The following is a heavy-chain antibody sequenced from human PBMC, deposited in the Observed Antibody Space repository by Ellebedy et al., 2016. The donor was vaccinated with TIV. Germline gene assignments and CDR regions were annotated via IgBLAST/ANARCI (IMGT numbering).Heavy chain of an antibody. CDR3: ARATYGSRSYYNDY. CDR2: ISAYNGYT. D-gene: IGHD3-10*01. V-gene: IGHV1-18*01. J-gene: IGHJ4*02. Sequence: ASVKVSCXASGYTFTNYGITWVRQAPGQGLEWMGWISAYNGYTNYAQKLQGRVTMTTDTSTSTAYMELRSLRSDDTAVYYCARATYGSRSYYNDYWGQGTLVTVSS. CDR1: GYTFTNYG.